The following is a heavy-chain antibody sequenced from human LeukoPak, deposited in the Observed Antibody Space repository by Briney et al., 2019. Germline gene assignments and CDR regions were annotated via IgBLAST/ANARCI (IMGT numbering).Heavy chain of an antibody. CDR2: INHSGST. CDR1: GGSFSGYY. CDR3: ARHTYSSSFRPRGYYYYMDV. Sequence: PSETLSLTCAVYGGSFSGYYWSWIRQPPGKGLEWIGEINHSGSTNYNPSLKSRVTISVDTSKNQFSLKLSSVAAADTAVYYCARHTYSSSFRPRGYYYYMDVWGKGTTVTISS. V-gene: IGHV4-34*01. J-gene: IGHJ6*03. D-gene: IGHD6-13*01.